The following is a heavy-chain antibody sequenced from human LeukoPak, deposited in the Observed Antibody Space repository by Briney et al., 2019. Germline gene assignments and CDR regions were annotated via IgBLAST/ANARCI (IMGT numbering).Heavy chain of an antibody. J-gene: IGHJ5*02. D-gene: IGHD6-19*01. V-gene: IGHV3-23*01. CDR2: ISGSGGST. Sequence: GGSLRLSCAGSEFSVGSNYMTWVRQAPGKGLEWVSAISGSGGSTYYADSVKGRFTISRDNSKNTLYLQMNSLRAEDTAVYYCAKMGQWLVLRWFDPWGQGTLVTVSS. CDR1: EFSVGSNY. CDR3: AKMGQWLVLRWFDP.